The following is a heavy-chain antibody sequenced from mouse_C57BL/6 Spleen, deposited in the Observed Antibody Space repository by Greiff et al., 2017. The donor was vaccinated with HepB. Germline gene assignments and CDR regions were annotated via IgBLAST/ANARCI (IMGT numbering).Heavy chain of an antibody. CDR2: INPSSGYT. D-gene: IGHD1-1*01. J-gene: IGHJ3*01. Sequence: QVQLQQSGAELAKPGASVKLSCKASGYTFTSYWMHWVKQRPGQGLEWIGYINPSSGYTKYNQKFKDKATLTADKSSSTAYMQLSSLTYEDSAVYYCGRSYGSSPYGFAYWGQGTLVTVSA. V-gene: IGHV1-7*01. CDR1: GYTFTSYW. CDR3: GRSYGSSPYGFAY.